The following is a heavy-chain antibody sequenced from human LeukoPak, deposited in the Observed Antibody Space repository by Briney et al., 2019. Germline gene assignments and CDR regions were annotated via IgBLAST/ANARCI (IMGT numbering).Heavy chain of an antibody. CDR1: GFSFSINT. Sequence: PGGSLRLSCTGSGFSFSINTMNWVRQAPGKGLEWISSIIGISSTMYYADSVKGRFTISRDSAKNSVFLQMSSLRDEDTAVYYCARGYNYAFGNWGQGTLVTVSS. J-gene: IGHJ4*02. CDR2: IIGISSTM. V-gene: IGHV3-48*02. D-gene: IGHD5-18*01. CDR3: ARGYNYAFGN.